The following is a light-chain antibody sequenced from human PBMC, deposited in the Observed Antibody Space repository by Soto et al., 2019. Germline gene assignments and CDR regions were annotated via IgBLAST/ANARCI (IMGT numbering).Light chain of an antibody. J-gene: IGLJ3*02. CDR1: SGHSSYA. CDR3: QTWGTGVWV. CDR2: LNSDGSH. Sequence: QPVLTQSPSASASLGASVKLTCTLSSGHSSYAIAWHQQQPEKGPRYLMKLNSDGSHSKGDGIPDRFSGSSSGAERYLTISSLQSEDEADYYCQTWGTGVWVFGGGTKVTDL. V-gene: IGLV4-69*01.